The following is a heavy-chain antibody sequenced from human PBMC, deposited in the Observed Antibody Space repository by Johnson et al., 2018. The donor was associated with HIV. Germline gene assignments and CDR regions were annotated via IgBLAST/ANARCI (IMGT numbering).Heavy chain of an antibody. D-gene: IGHD3-22*01. V-gene: IGHV3-53*01. CDR3: TTWPYYYDTSEDAFDI. CDR2: IYDGGRT. J-gene: IGHJ3*02. CDR1: GFTVSTYH. Sequence: VQLVESGGGLIQPGESLRLSCAASGFTVSTYHMSWVRQAPGQGLEWVSVIYDGGRTYYADSVKGRFTISRDNSKNTLYLQMNSLKTEDTAVYYCTTWPYYYDTSEDAFDIWGQGTMVTVSS.